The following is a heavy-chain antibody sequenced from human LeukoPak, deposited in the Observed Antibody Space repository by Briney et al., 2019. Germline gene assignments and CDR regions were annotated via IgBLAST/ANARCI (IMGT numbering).Heavy chain of an antibody. Sequence: GGSLRLSCAASGFTFSFYSMNWVRQAPGKGLEWVSYISSYSGTIKYADSAKGRFTISRDNAKNSLYLQMNSLRAEDTAVYYCARDQGGMVSYWGQGTLVTVSS. CDR1: GFTFSFYS. D-gene: IGHD2-8*01. CDR2: ISSYSGTI. J-gene: IGHJ4*02. CDR3: ARDQGGMVSY. V-gene: IGHV3-48*01.